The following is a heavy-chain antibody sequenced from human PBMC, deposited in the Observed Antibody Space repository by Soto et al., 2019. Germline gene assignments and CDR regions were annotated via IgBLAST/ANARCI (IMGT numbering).Heavy chain of an antibody. CDR2: IYPGDSDT. J-gene: IGHJ4*01. Sequence: PXESLKISCKGSGYSFTSYWIGWVRQMPGKGLEWMGIIYPGDSDTRYSPSFQGQVTISADKSISTAYLQWSSLKASDTAMYYCARRSPLYYDFWSGPQYYFDYWGHGTLATVSS. CDR1: GYSFTSYW. D-gene: IGHD3-3*01. CDR3: ARRSPLYYDFWSGPQYYFDY. V-gene: IGHV5-51*01.